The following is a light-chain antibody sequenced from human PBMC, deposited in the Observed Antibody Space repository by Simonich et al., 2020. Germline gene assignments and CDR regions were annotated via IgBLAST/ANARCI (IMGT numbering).Light chain of an antibody. CDR3: QQYGSSHHT. J-gene: IGKJ2*01. V-gene: IGKV3-20*01. Sequence: EIVLTQSPATLSLSPGERATLSCRASQSVSSYLAWYQQNPGQAPRLLIYEASSRATGNPDRFSVSGSGTDFTLTISRLEPEDFAVYYCQQYGSSHHTFGQGTKLEIK. CDR1: QSVSSY. CDR2: EAS.